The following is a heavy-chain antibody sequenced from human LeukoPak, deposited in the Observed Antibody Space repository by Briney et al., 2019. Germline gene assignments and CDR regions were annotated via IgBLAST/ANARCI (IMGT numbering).Heavy chain of an antibody. J-gene: IGHJ4*02. CDR2: IYYSEGT. D-gene: IGHD2-15*01. Sequence: PSETLSLTCTVSGDSISSRSYYWGWIRQPPGKGLEWIGSIYYSEGTHYNPSLKSRVTISIDTSKNQFSLKLNSVTAADTAVYYCARDRYCSGRSCYGPPDYWGQGVLVTVSS. V-gene: IGHV4-39*07. CDR3: ARDRYCSGRSCYGPPDY. CDR1: GDSISSRSYY.